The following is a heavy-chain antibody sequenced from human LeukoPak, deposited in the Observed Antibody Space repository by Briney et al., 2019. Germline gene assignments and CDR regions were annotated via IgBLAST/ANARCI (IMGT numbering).Heavy chain of an antibody. CDR2: IKSKTDGGTT. J-gene: IGHJ4*02. CDR1: GFTFSNAW. V-gene: IGHV3-15*01. CDR3: TTHGEGVTNREYYFDY. D-gene: IGHD4-17*01. Sequence: GGSLRLSCAASGFTFSNAWMSWVRQAPGKGLEWVGRIKSKTDGGTTDYAAPVKGRFTISRNDSKNTLHRQMNSLKAEDTAVYYWTTHGEGVTNREYYFDYWGQGTRVTVSS.